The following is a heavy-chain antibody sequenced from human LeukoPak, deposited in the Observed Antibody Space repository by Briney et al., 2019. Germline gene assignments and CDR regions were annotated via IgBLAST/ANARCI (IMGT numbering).Heavy chain of an antibody. D-gene: IGHD3-10*01. J-gene: IGHJ6*03. CDR1: GFPFSGSA. CDR2: IRSKANSYAT. V-gene: IGHV3-73*01. Sequence: GSLRLSCAASGFPFSGSAMHWVRQASGKGLEWVGRIRSKANSYATAYAASVKGRFTISRDDSKNTAYLQMNSLKTEDTAVYYCTRPVDYGSGRINYYMDVWGKGTTVTVSS. CDR3: TRPVDYGSGRINYYMDV.